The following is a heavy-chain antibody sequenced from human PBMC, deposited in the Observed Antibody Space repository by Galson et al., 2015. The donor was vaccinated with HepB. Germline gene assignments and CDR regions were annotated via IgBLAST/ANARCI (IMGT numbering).Heavy chain of an antibody. D-gene: IGHD6-13*01. CDR1: GYTFTSYG. CDR3: ARDSGYSSSWSTTFDY. J-gene: IGHJ4*02. CDR2: ISAYNGNT. Sequence: SVKVSCKASGYTFTSYGISWVRQAPGQGLEWMGWISAYNGNTNYAQKLQGRVTMTTDTSTSTAYMELRSLRSDDTAVYYCARDSGYSSSWSTTFDYWGQGTLVTVSS. V-gene: IGHV1-18*04.